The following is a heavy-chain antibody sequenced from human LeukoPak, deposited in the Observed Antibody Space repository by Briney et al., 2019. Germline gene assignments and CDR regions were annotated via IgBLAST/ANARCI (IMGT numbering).Heavy chain of an antibody. CDR1: GGSISSGDSY. CDR2: IYSSGST. Sequence: SETLSLTCTVSGGSISSGDSYWSWIRQPPGKGLEWIGYIYSSGSTYYNPSLKSRITISVDTSKNQFSLKLSSVTAADTAVYYCARLTYYYDSSGYSPLDYWGQGTLVTVSS. D-gene: IGHD3-22*01. J-gene: IGHJ4*02. V-gene: IGHV4-30-4*01. CDR3: ARLTYYYDSSGYSPLDY.